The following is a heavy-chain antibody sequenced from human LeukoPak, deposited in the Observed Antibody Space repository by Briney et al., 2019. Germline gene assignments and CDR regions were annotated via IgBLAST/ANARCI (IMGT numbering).Heavy chain of an antibody. Sequence: PSETLSLTCTVSGGSISGYYWSWIRQPPGKGLEWIGYIYYTGSTNYNPSLKSRVTISVDTSKNQFSLKLSSVTAADTAVYYCARDLGYYYGSGSYYNGDAFDIWGQGTMVTVSS. CDR2: IYYTGST. V-gene: IGHV4-59*01. J-gene: IGHJ3*02. D-gene: IGHD3-10*01. CDR3: ARDLGYYYGSGSYYNGDAFDI. CDR1: GGSISGYY.